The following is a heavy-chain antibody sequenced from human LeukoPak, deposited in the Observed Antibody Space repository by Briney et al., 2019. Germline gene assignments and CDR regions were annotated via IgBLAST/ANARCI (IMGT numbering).Heavy chain of an antibody. Sequence: SETLSLTCTVSNDSISSYYWSWIRQPAGEGLEWIGRIYTSGSTNYNPSLKSRVTISVDKSKNQFSLKLHSVTAADTAVYYCARGRRVVAAMATHYSYYYMDVWGKGITVTVSS. D-gene: IGHD5-18*01. J-gene: IGHJ6*03. CDR1: NDSISSYY. V-gene: IGHV4-4*07. CDR3: ARGRRVVAAMATHYSYYYMDV. CDR2: IYTSGST.